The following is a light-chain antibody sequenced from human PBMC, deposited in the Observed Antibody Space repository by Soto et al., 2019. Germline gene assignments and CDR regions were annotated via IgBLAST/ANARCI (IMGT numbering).Light chain of an antibody. Sequence: EGVETQGRGTLSLTPGDRASLSCRASQNLSRYFLAWYQHKPGQAPRLLISGASRRATGIPDRFSGAGSGTDFTLTISRLEPEDFALYYCQQHDILPITFGQGTRLEI. CDR1: QNLSRYF. J-gene: IGKJ5*01. V-gene: IGKV3-20*01. CDR3: QQHDILPIT. CDR2: GAS.